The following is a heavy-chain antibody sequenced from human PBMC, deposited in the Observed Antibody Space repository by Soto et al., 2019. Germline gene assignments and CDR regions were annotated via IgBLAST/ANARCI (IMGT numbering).Heavy chain of an antibody. J-gene: IGHJ6*02. V-gene: IGHV1-3*01. Sequence: QVQLVQSGAEVKKPGASVKVSCKASGYTFTNYAMHWVRQAPGKRLEWMGWINAGNGNTKYPQKFQGRVTITRDTSASTAYMELSSLRSEDTAVYSCARGPLLWGDVWGQGTTVTVSS. CDR3: ARGPLLWGDV. CDR1: GYTFTNYA. CDR2: INAGNGNT. D-gene: IGHD3-10*01.